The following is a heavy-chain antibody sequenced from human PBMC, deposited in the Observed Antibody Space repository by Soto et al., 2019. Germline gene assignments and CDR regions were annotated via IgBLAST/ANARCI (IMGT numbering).Heavy chain of an antibody. CDR3: ARDYYYDSSGYYDPYYYYGMDV. J-gene: IGHJ6*02. V-gene: IGHV3-53*01. Sequence: GGSLRLSCAASGFTVSSNYMSWVRQAPGKGLEWVSVIYSGGSTYYADSVKGRFTISRDNSKNTLYLQMNSLRAEDTAVYYCARDYYYDSSGYYDPYYYYGMDVWGQGTTVTVSS. D-gene: IGHD3-22*01. CDR2: IYSGGST. CDR1: GFTVSSNY.